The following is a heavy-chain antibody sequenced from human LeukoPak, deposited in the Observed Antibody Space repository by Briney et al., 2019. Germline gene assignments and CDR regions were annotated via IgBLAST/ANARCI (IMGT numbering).Heavy chain of an antibody. V-gene: IGHV3-53*01. Sequence: GGSLRLSCAASGFTVSSNYMSWVRQAPGKGLEWVSVIYSGGSTYYADSVKGRFTISRDNSKNTLYLQMNSLRAEDTAVYYCARVYVGYQLLSSLFFDYWGQGTLVTVSS. CDR2: IYSGGST. CDR1: GFTVSSNY. J-gene: IGHJ4*02. D-gene: IGHD2-2*01. CDR3: ARVYVGYQLLSSLFFDY.